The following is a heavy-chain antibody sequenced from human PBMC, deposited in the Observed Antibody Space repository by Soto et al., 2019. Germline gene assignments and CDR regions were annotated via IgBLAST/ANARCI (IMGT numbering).Heavy chain of an antibody. CDR2: IYYSGST. CDR1: GGSISSSSYY. V-gene: IGHV4-39*01. J-gene: IGHJ3*02. Sequence: SETLSLTCTVSGGSISSSSYYWGWIRQPPGKGLEWIGSIYYSGSTYYNPSLKSRVTISVDTSKNQFSLKLSSVTAADTAVYYCARHGGWNYASGAFDIWGQGTMVTVSS. CDR3: ARHGGWNYASGAFDI. D-gene: IGHD1-7*01.